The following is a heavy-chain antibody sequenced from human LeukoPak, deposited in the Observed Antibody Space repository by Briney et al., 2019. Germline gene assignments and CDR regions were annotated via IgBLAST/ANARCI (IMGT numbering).Heavy chain of an antibody. D-gene: IGHD1-26*01. J-gene: IGHJ3*02. CDR2: INWNGGST. Sequence: GGSLRLSCAASGFTFDDYGMSWVRQAPGKGLGWVSGINWNGGSTGYADSVKGRFTISRDNAKNSLYLQMNSLRAEDTALYYCARLGVGATRDAFDIWGQGTMVTVSS. V-gene: IGHV3-20*04. CDR1: GFTFDDYG. CDR3: ARLGVGATRDAFDI.